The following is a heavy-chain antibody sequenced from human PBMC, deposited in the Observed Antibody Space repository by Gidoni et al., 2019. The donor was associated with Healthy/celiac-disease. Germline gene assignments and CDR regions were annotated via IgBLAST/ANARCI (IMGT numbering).Heavy chain of an antibody. D-gene: IGHD2-2*01. CDR3: ARETEDIVVVPAASDAFDI. Sequence: EVQLVESGGGLVQPGGSLRLSCAASGFTFSSYWMHWVRQAPGKGLVWVSRINSDGSSTSYADSVKGRFTISRDNAKNTLYLQMNSLRAEDTAVYYCARETEDIVVVPAASDAFDIWGQGTMVTVSS. V-gene: IGHV3-74*01. CDR1: GFTFSSYW. J-gene: IGHJ3*02. CDR2: INSDGSST.